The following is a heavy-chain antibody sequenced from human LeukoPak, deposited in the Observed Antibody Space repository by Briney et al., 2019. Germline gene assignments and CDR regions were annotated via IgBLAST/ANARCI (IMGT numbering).Heavy chain of an antibody. J-gene: IGHJ3*02. CDR3: ARVGGDLDAFDI. Sequence: PGGSLRLSCAASGFTFSSYSMNWVRQAPGKGLEWVSSISSSSYIYYADSVKGRFTISRDNAKNSLYLQMNSLRAEDTAVYYCARVGGDLDAFDIWGQGTMVTVSS. CDR2: ISSSSYI. V-gene: IGHV3-21*01. CDR1: GFTFSSYS. D-gene: IGHD2-21*02.